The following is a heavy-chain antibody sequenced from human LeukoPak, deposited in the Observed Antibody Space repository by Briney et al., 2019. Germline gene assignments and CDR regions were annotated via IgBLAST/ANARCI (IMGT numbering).Heavy chain of an antibody. CDR1: GGFISSYY. CDR3: ARAGYYYDSSGYYEGAYYFDY. J-gene: IGHJ4*02. D-gene: IGHD3-22*01. CDR2: IYYSGST. Sequence: SETLSLTCTVSGGFISSYYWSWIRQPPGKGLEWIGYIYYSGSTNYNPSLKSRVTISVDTSKNQFSLKLSSVTAADTAVYYCARAGYYYDSSGYYEGAYYFDYWGQGTLVTVSS. V-gene: IGHV4-59*01.